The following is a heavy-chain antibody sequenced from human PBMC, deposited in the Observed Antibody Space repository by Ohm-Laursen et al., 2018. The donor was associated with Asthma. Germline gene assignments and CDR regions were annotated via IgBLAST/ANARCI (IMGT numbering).Heavy chain of an antibody. CDR2: ISYDGSNK. V-gene: IGHV3-30*18. Sequence: SLRLSCSASGFTFSSYGMHWVRQAPGKGLEWVAVISYDGSNKYYADSVKGRFTISRDNSKNTLYLQMNSLRAEDTAVYYCAKADSGITGTTGYYYYGMDVWGQGTTVTVSS. CDR3: AKADSGITGTTGYYYYGMDV. J-gene: IGHJ6*02. D-gene: IGHD1-7*01. CDR1: GFTFSSYG.